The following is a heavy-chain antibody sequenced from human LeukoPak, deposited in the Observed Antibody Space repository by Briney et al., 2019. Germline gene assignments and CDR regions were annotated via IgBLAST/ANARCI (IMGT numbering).Heavy chain of an antibody. Sequence: GGSLRLSCAASGFTLGSFTMNWVRQAPGKGLEWVSYIRSGSSTIYYADSVKGRFTISRDNAKNSLYLQMNSLRDEDTAVYYCARASGSFPRYYFDYWGQGTLVTVSS. V-gene: IGHV3-48*02. CDR3: ARASGSFPRYYFDY. CDR1: GFTLGSFT. CDR2: IRSGSSTI. J-gene: IGHJ4*02. D-gene: IGHD1-26*01.